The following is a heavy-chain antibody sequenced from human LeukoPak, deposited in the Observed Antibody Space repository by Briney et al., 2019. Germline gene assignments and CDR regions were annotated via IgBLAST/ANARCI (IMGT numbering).Heavy chain of an antibody. D-gene: IGHD7-27*01. CDR3: ARLTGDKIAFDY. V-gene: IGHV1-18*01. Sequence: ASVKVSCKASGYTFTNYGISWVRQAPGQGLEWMGWISAYNGNTNYAQKLQGRVTMTTDTSTSTAYMELRSLRSDDTAMYYCARLTGDKIAFDYRGQGTLVTVSS. J-gene: IGHJ4*02. CDR1: GYTFTNYG. CDR2: ISAYNGNT.